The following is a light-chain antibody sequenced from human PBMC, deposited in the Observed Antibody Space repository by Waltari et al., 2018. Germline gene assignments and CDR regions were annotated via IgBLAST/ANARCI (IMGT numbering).Light chain of an antibody. CDR1: QSVSSY. J-gene: IGKJ4*01. V-gene: IGKV3-11*01. Sequence: EIVLTQSPATLSLSPGERATLSCRASQSVSSYLAWYQQKPGQAPRLLIYDASNRATGIPARFSGSGSGTGFTLTISSLEPEDFAVYYCQQRRLTFGGGTKVEIK. CDR2: DAS. CDR3: QQRRLT.